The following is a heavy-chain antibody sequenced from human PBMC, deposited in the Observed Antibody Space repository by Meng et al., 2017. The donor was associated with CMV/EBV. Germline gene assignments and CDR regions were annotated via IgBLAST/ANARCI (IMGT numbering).Heavy chain of an antibody. CDR2: IYSGGSST. D-gene: IGHD3-3*01. J-gene: IGHJ5*02. Sequence: GGPLRLSCAASGFTLSSYAMSWVRQAPGKGLEWVSVIYSGGSSTYYADSVKGRFTISRDNSKNTLYLQMNSLRAEDTAVYYCAKDHRDFWSGYTTGWFDPWGQGTLVTVSS. V-gene: IGHV3-23*03. CDR1: GFTLSSYA. CDR3: AKDHRDFWSGYTTGWFDP.